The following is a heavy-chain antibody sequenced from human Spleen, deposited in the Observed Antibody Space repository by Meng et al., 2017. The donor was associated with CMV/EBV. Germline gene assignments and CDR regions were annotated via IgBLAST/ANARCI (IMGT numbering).Heavy chain of an antibody. CDR2: VNRRGST. CDR3: ARIERRRILKYCGSDCSTTDY. Sequence: QLHKGGAGLLHPSETLSLTCAVYGGDLSGYYWSWIRQPPGKGLEWIGEVNRRGSTIYNPSLKSRVTISVDKFKNQFSLKLGSVTAADTAVYYCARIERRRILKYCGSDCSTTDYWGQGTLVTVSS. CDR1: GGDLSGYY. V-gene: IGHV4-34*01. D-gene: IGHD2-21*02. J-gene: IGHJ4*02.